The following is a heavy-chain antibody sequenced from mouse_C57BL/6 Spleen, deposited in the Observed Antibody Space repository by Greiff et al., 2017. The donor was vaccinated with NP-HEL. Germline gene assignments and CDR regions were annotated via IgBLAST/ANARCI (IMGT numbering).Heavy chain of an antibody. CDR3: ARRMPYYYGSGYGYFDV. V-gene: IGHV1-61*01. D-gene: IGHD1-1*01. J-gene: IGHJ1*03. CDR1: GYTFTSYW. Sequence: QVQLQQPGAELVRPGSSVKLSCKASGYTFTSYWMDWVKQRPGQGLEWIGNIYPSDSETHYNQKFKDKATWTVDKSSSTAYMQRSSLTSEDSAVYYVARRMPYYYGSGYGYFDVWGTGTTVTVSS. CDR2: IYPSDSET.